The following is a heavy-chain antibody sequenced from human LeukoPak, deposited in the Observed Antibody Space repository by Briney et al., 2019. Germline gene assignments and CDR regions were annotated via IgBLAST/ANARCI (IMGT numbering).Heavy chain of an antibody. Sequence: PGGSLRLSCAASGFTFDDYGMSWVRQAPGKGLEWVSGINWNGGSTGYADSVKGRFTISRDNSKNTLYLQMNSLRAEDTAVYYCAKEDDSSGYYLDYWGQGTLVTVSS. J-gene: IGHJ4*02. V-gene: IGHV3-20*04. CDR3: AKEDDSSGYYLDY. CDR1: GFTFDDYG. D-gene: IGHD3-22*01. CDR2: INWNGGST.